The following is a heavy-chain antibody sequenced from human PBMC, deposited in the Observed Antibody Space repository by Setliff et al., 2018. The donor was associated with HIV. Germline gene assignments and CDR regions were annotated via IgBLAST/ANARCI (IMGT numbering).Heavy chain of an antibody. D-gene: IGHD6-13*01. V-gene: IGHV5-51*01. Sequence: GESLKISCKGSGYSFTSYWIGWVRQMHGKGLEWMGIIYPGDSDTRYSPSFQGQVTLSADKSISTAYLQWSSLKASDTAMYYCARHLIPGDPRYSSSWYYWGQGTLVTVSS. CDR2: IYPGDSDT. CDR3: ARHLIPGDPRYSSSWYY. J-gene: IGHJ4*02. CDR1: GYSFTSYW.